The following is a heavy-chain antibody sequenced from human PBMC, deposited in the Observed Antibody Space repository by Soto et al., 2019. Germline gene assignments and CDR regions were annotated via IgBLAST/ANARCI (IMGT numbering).Heavy chain of an antibody. CDR2: TKHKAASYTT. D-gene: IGHD4-4*01. V-gene: IGHV3-72*01. J-gene: IGHJ4*02. CDR3: VTLQFSRWFY. Sequence: PGGSLRLSCAPSGFTLSDHFMEWVRQAPGKGLEWVGRTKHKAASYTTDYAASVNGRFTISRDDSKNSLYLQMNSMKTEDTAMYYCVTLQFSRWFYWGLGTLVTVS. CDR1: GFTLSDHF.